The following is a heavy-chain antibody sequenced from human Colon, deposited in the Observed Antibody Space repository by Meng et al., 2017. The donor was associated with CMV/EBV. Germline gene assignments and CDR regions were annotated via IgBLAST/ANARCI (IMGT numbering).Heavy chain of an antibody. D-gene: IGHD4-23*01. V-gene: IGHV3-48*04. CDR1: EFTFSAHS. Sequence: GGSLRLSCAASEFTFSAHSMNWVRQAPGKGLEWLSYISPSSNTIDYADSVRGRFTISRDSAKNSLYLQMNSLTAEDTAVYYCARAAVGGNDGFDYWGQGTLVTVSS. CDR2: ISPSSNTI. CDR3: ARAAVGGNDGFDY. J-gene: IGHJ4*02.